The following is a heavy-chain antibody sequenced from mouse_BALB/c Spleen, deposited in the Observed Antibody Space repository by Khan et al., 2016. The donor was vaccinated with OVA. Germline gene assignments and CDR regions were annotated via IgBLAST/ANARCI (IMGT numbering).Heavy chain of an antibody. D-gene: IGHD2-13*01. V-gene: IGHV5-4*02. CDR3: AGGYYGDPFAY. CDR1: GFTFSDYY. J-gene: IGHJ3*01. CDR2: ISDGGSYT. Sequence: EVQLVESGGGLVKPGGSLELSCAASGFTFSDYYLYWVRHTPENRLEWVATISDGGSYTYYPDSVKERFTSSRDDVKNNLYLQMSSLKSEDTAMYYCAGGYYGDPFAYWGQGTLVTVSA.